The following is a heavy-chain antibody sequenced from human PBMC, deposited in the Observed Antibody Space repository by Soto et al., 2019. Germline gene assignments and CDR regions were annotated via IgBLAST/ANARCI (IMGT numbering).Heavy chain of an antibody. CDR1: GGSVSSGSYY. J-gene: IGHJ4*02. CDR2: IYYSGST. V-gene: IGHV4-61*01. D-gene: IGHD3-22*01. CDR3: ARLLLYDSGGYVGFDY. Sequence: SETLSLTCTVSGGSVSSGSYYWSWIRQPPGKGLEWIGYIYYSGSTNYNPSLKSRVTISVDTSKNQFSLKLSSVTAADTAVYYWARLLLYDSGGYVGFDYGGRGPLFTVP.